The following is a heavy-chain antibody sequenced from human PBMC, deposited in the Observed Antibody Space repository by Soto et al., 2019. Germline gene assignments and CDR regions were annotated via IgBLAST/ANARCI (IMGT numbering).Heavy chain of an antibody. CDR1: GFSLSADGMC. D-gene: IGHD3-3*01. Sequence: DSGPTLVNPTQTLTLTCSFSGFSLSADGMCVSWIRQPPGKALEWLALIDWEDNKFYNTPLKTRLTLSKDTSKNQVVLTMTDMDPVDTATYYCVRIRSGYSPSSYYYGLDVWGQGTTVTVSS. CDR3: VRIRSGYSPSSYYYGLDV. CDR2: IDWEDNK. V-gene: IGHV2-70*01. J-gene: IGHJ6*02.